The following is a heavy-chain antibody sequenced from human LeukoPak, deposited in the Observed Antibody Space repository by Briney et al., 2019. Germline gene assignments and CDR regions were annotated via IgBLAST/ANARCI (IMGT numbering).Heavy chain of an antibody. CDR2: IKEDGSEK. V-gene: IGHV3-7*01. J-gene: IGHJ5*02. CDR1: GFTFSNYW. Sequence: PGGSLRLSCAASGFTFSNYWMSWVRQAPGKGLEWVANIKEDGSEKYYVDSVKGRFTISRDNSKNTLYLQMNSLRAEDTAVYYCAKPGTPMYNWFDPWGQGTLVTVSS. CDR3: AKPGTPMYNWFDP. D-gene: IGHD1-1*01.